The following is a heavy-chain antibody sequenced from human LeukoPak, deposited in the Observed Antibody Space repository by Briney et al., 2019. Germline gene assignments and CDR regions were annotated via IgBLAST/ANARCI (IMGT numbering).Heavy chain of an antibody. Sequence: GGSVRLSCAASGFTLSQYWMNWVRQASGKGLKGVANIKPEGCEKRYADSLQGRFTITSDNAEDPLCSQMTGLRAEDTAVYYCARVVGTDEDADYWGQGTLVTVSS. J-gene: IGHJ4*02. CDR2: IKPEGCEK. V-gene: IGHV3-7*04. CDR3: ARVVGTDEDADY. D-gene: IGHD1-14*01. CDR1: GFTLSQYW.